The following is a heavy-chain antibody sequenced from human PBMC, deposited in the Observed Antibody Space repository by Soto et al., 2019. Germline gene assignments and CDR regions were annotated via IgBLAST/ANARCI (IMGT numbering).Heavy chain of an antibody. CDR1: GFTFSSYG. CDR3: AKDTVYERYFDWLPTADY. V-gene: IGHV3-30*18. CDR2: ISYDGSNK. Sequence: GGSLRLSCAASGFTFSSYGMHWVRQAPGKGLEWVAVISYDGSNKYYADSVKGRFTISRDNSKNTLYLQMNSLRAEDTAVYYCAKDTVYERYFDWLPTADYWGQGTLVTVSS. D-gene: IGHD3-9*01. J-gene: IGHJ4*02.